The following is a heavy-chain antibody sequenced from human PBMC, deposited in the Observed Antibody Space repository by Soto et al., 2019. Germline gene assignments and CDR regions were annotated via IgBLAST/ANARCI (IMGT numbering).Heavy chain of an antibody. J-gene: IGHJ4*02. CDR3: TKVGSGFNYDD. D-gene: IGHD5-12*01. Sequence: EVQLVESGGGLAQPGGSLRLSCAASGFTFSDHYMDWVRQAPGKGLEWVGRTRKKSNGYSTEYAASVKGRFTISRDDSQNSLFLQMNSLKTEDAAVYYCTKVGSGFNYDDWGQGTRVTVSS. V-gene: IGHV3-72*01. CDR2: TRKKSNGYST. CDR1: GFTFSDHY.